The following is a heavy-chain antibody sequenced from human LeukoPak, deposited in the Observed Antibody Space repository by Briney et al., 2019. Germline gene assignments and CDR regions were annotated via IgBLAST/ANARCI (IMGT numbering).Heavy chain of an antibody. CDR1: GLTFSIYW. J-gene: IGHJ4*02. V-gene: IGHV3-7*01. D-gene: IGHD2-15*01. CDR3: ARDSEIVVVVAATQFDY. CDR2: IKQDGSEK. Sequence: GGSLGLSCAASGLTFSIYWMSWVRQPPGKGREGVANIKQDGSEKYYVDSVKGRFTISRDNSKNTLYLQMNSLGAEDTAVYYCARDSEIVVVVAATQFDYWGQGTLVIVSS.